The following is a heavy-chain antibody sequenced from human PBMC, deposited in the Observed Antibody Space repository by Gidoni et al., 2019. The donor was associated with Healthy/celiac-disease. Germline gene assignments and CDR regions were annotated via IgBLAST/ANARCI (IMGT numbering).Heavy chain of an antibody. D-gene: IGHD3-10*01. Sequence: QVQLVQSGAEVKKHGSSVKVSCKASGGTFSSYAISWVRQAPGQGLEWMGGIIPIFGTANYAQKFQGRVTITADESTSTAYMELSSLRSEDTAVYYCARPSRTIGSGSYKFDYWGQGTLVTVSS. CDR2: IIPIFGTA. J-gene: IGHJ4*02. CDR3: ARPSRTIGSGSYKFDY. CDR1: GGTFSSYA. V-gene: IGHV1-69*01.